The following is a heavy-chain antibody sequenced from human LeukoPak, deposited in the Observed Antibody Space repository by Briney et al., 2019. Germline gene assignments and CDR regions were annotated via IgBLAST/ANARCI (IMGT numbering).Heavy chain of an antibody. CDR2: IIPIFGTA. Sequence: GASVKVSCKASGGTFSSYAISWVRQAPGQGLEWMGGIIPIFGTANYAQKSQGRVTITADESTSTAYMELSSLRSEDTAVYYCARGAVSLYYYYMDVWGKGTTVTISS. CDR1: GGTFSSYA. V-gene: IGHV1-69*13. J-gene: IGHJ6*03. CDR3: ARGAVSLYYYYMDV.